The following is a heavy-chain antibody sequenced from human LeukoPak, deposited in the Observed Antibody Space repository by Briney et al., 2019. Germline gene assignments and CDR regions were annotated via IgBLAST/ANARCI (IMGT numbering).Heavy chain of an antibody. D-gene: IGHD3-10*01. CDR2: ISDDGNKN. V-gene: IGHV3-30*18. CDR1: GFTFSHYG. CDR3: AKDSYRRGVPFDY. Sequence: PGRSLRLSCVASGFTFSHYGMHWVRQAPGKGLEWVAVISDDGNKNYYADSVKGRFTISRDNSKNTLYLQMNSLRAEDTAVYYCAKDSYRRGVPFDYWGQGTLVTVSS. J-gene: IGHJ4*02.